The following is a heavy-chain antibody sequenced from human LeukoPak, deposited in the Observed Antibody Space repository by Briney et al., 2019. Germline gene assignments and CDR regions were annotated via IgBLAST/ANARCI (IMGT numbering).Heavy chain of an antibody. Sequence: SETLSLTCAVYGGSLSGSFSGYYWTFIRQTPGKGLEWIGEINHSGSTNYNPSLKSRVTISVDTSKNQFSLKLNSLTAADAAVYYCATFRWGIGFEYWGQGTLATVSS. J-gene: IGHJ4*02. CDR1: GGSLSGSFSGYY. CDR2: INHSGST. D-gene: IGHD3-16*01. CDR3: ATFRWGIGFEY. V-gene: IGHV4-34*01.